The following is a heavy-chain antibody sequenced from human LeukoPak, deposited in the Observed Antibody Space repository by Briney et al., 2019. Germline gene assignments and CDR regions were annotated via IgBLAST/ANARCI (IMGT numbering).Heavy chain of an antibody. CDR1: GGSFSGYY. Sequence: SETLSLTCAVYGGSFSGYYWSWIRQPPGKGLEWIGEINHSGSTNYNPSLKSRVTISADTSKNQFSLKLSSVTAADTAVYYCAREYCSSTSCYGWFDPWGQGTLVTVSS. J-gene: IGHJ5*02. CDR3: AREYCSSTSCYGWFDP. D-gene: IGHD2-2*01. V-gene: IGHV4-34*01. CDR2: INHSGST.